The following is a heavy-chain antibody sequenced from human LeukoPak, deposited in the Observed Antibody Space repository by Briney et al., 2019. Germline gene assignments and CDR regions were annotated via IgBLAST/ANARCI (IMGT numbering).Heavy chain of an antibody. V-gene: IGHV1-2*02. CDR1: GYTFTGYY. CDR3: AREGTTSSSAPNFDY. J-gene: IGHJ4*02. CDR2: INPNSGGT. D-gene: IGHD6-6*01. Sequence: ASVKVSCKASGYTFTGYYMHWVRQAPGQELEWMGWINPNSGGTNYAQKFQGRVTMTRDTSISTAYMELSRLRSDDTAVYYCAREGTTSSSAPNFDYWGQGTLVTVSS.